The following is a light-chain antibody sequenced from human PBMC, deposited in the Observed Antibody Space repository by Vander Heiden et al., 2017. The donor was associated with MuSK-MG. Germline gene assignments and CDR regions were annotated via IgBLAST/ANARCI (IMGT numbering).Light chain of an antibody. J-gene: IGKJ2*01. CDR3: QHENNCPFT. CDR2: GAS. Sequence: EKVMTQSPATLSVSPGERATLSCRASQSVSSNLAWYQQKRGQAPRLLIYGASTRATGIPARFSGSGSGTEFTLTISSLQSEDFAVYYCQHENNCPFTFGQGTKVEIK. V-gene: IGKV3-15*01. CDR1: QSVSSN.